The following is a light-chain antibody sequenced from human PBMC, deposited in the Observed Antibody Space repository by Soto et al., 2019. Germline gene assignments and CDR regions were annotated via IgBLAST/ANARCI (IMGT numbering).Light chain of an antibody. CDR3: QQRRNWPLP. Sequence: EIVLTQSPGTLSLSPGERATLSCRASSSVSTYLAWYQQKPGQAPRLLIYDASNRATGIPARFSGTGSGTDFTLTISSLEHEDFAVYDCQQRRNWPLPFRQGTNVEIK. V-gene: IGKV3-11*01. CDR2: DAS. CDR1: SSVSTY. J-gene: IGKJ1*01.